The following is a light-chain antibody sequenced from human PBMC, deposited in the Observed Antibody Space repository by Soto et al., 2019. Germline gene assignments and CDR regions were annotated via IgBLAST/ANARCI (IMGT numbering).Light chain of an antibody. CDR2: LGS. CDR1: QSLLHSNGHNC. Sequence: DIVMTQSPVSLPVTPGEPASISCRSSQSLLHSNGHNCLDWCLQKPGQSPQLLIYLGSNRASGVPDRFSGSGSGTVFTLKISRVEAEDVGVYYCMQTLQSPVTFGGGTKVEIK. CDR3: MQTLQSPVT. V-gene: IGKV2-28*01. J-gene: IGKJ4*01.